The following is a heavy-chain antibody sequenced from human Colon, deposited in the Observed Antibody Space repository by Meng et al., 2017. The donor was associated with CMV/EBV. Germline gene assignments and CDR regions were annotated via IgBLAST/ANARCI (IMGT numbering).Heavy chain of an antibody. Sequence: ISCQGSGYPFTKYWIAWVRQRPGKGLEWMGLIYPGDSDTRYSPSFQGQVTISVDKSINTAYLQWSGLKASDTAIYYCARQDTGNYLYWGQGTLVTVSS. CDR2: IYPGDSDT. V-gene: IGHV5-51*01. D-gene: IGHD1-7*01. J-gene: IGHJ4*02. CDR1: GYPFTKYW. CDR3: ARQDTGNYLY.